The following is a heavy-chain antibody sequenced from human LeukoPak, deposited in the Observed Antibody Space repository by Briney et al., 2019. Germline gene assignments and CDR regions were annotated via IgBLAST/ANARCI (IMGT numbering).Heavy chain of an antibody. V-gene: IGHV3-48*03. CDR1: GLTFSSYE. D-gene: IGHD3-16*02. J-gene: IGHJ4*02. CDR3: ARARWDYVWVSYRSAWCDY. CDR2: ISSSGGTI. Sequence: GGSPRLSCAASGLTFSSYEMSWVRQAPGRGLEWVSYISSSGGTIYYADSVKGRFTISSDNGKNSLYLQIYRLRAEDTAVYYCARARWDYVWVSYRSAWCDYWGQGTLVTVSS.